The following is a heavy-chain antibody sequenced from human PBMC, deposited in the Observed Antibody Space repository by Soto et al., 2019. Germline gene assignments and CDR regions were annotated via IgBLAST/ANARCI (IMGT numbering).Heavy chain of an antibody. CDR1: GDSVSSNSAA. Sequence: SQTLSLTCAISGDSVSSNSAAWNWIRQSPSRGLEWLGRTYYRSKWYNDYAVSVKSRITINPDTSKNQFSLQLNSVTPEDTAVYYCARDRGSSWHPNTYYYYMAVWGKGTTVTVSS. J-gene: IGHJ6*03. CDR3: ARDRGSSWHPNTYYYYMAV. CDR2: TYYRSKWYN. D-gene: IGHD6-13*01. V-gene: IGHV6-1*01.